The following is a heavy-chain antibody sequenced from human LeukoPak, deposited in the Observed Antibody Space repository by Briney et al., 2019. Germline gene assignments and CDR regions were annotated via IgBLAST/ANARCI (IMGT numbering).Heavy chain of an antibody. Sequence: GGSLRLSCAASGFTFSSYAMHWVRQAPGKGLEWVAVISYDGNNKYYADSVKGRFTISRDNSKNTLYLQMNSLRAEDTAVYYCVRAYGYYDSSGSSFFDYWGQGTLVTVSS. D-gene: IGHD3-22*01. CDR2: ISYDGNNK. CDR3: VRAYGYYDSSGSSFFDY. CDR1: GFTFSSYA. J-gene: IGHJ4*02. V-gene: IGHV3-30*04.